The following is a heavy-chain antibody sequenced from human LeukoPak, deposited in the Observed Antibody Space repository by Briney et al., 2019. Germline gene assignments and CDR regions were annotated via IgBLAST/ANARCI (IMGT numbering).Heavy chain of an antibody. D-gene: IGHD5-12*01. CDR3: ARDLGYSGYDNNWFDP. CDR2: IIPIFDTT. CDR1: GGTFSSYA. V-gene: IGHV1-69*06. J-gene: IGHJ5*02. Sequence: SVKVSCKASGGTFSSYAINWVRQAPGQGLEWMGGIIPIFDTTNYAQNFQGRVTITADKSTNTAYLELSSLRSEDTAVYYCARDLGYSGYDNNWFDPWGQGTLVTVSS.